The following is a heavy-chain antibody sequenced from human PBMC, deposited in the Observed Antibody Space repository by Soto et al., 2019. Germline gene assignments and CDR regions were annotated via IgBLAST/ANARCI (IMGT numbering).Heavy chain of an antibody. V-gene: IGHV4-59*01. D-gene: IGHD3-10*01. CDR2: IYYSGST. Sequence: TSETLSLTCTVSGGSISSYYWSWIRQPPGKGLEWIGYIYYSGSTNYNPSLKSRVTISVDTSKNQFSLKLSSVTAADTAVYYCARAITMVRGVTQNWFDPWGQGTLVTVSS. CDR3: ARAITMVRGVTQNWFDP. CDR1: GGSISSYY. J-gene: IGHJ5*02.